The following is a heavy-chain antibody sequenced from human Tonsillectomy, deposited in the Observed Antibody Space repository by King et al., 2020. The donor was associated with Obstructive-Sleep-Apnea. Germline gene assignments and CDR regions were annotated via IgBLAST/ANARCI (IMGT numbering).Heavy chain of an antibody. J-gene: IGHJ6*02. CDR3: AQGGYSGAVYYYGMDV. Sequence: VQLVESGGGVVQPGKSLRLSCAASGFTFSSYGMHWVRQAPGKGLEWVAVIWYDGSNKYYGDSVKGRFTISRDNSKHTLYLQMNSLRAEDTAVYYCAQGGYSGAVYYYGMDVWGQGTTVTVSS. D-gene: IGHD5-12*01. CDR2: IWYDGSNK. CDR1: GFTFSSYG. V-gene: IGHV3-33*01.